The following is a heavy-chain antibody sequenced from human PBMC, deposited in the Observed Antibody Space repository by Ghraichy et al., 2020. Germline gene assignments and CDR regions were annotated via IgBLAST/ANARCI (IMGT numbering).Heavy chain of an antibody. D-gene: IGHD5-18*01. CDR2: IKRKTDGGTP. J-gene: IGHJ3*01. CDR1: GLILTNAW. CDR3: STEGHTYGYHALNL. V-gene: IGHV3-15*01. Sequence: GALRLSCAASGLILTNAWMTWVRQAPGKGLEWIGRIKRKTDGGTPVYAAPVKDRFTISRDESKNTVFLQMDSLKTEDTAMYYCSTEGHTYGYHALNLWGQGTRVTVSS.